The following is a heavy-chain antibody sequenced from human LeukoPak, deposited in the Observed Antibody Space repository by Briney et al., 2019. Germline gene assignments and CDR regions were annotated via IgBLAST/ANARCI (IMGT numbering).Heavy chain of an antibody. D-gene: IGHD2-2*01. CDR2: ISGSGGST. V-gene: IGHV3-23*01. Sequence: GGSLRLSCAASGFTFSSYAMSWVRQAPGKGLEWVSGISGSGGSTYYADSVKGRFTISRDNSKNTLYLQVSSLRAEDTAVYYCAKGGYCSSTSCPFDYWGQGTLVTVSS. CDR3: AKGGYCSSTSCPFDY. CDR1: GFTFSSYA. J-gene: IGHJ4*02.